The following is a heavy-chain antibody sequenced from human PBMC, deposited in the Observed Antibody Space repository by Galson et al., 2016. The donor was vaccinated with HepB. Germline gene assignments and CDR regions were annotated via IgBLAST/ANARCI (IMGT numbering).Heavy chain of an antibody. CDR1: GYNLTSHS. CDR3: ARGGRGWPPFFDY. CDR2: KRSDGST. J-gene: IGHJ4*02. V-gene: IGHV1-46*01. D-gene: IGHD6-19*01. Sequence: SVKVSCKASGYNLTSHSMHWVRQAPGQGLEWMGIKRSDGSTGYAQNFQDRITMTSDTSTDTVYMEMRNLRSDDTAVYCCARGGRGWPPFFDYWGQGTLLTVSS.